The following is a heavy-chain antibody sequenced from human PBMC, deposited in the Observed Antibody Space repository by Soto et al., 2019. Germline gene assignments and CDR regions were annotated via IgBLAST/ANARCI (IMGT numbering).Heavy chain of an antibody. Sequence: GGSLRLSCAASGFTFSSYEMNWVRQAPGKGLEWVSYISSSGSTIYYADSVKGRFTISRGNAKNSLYLQMNSLRAEDTAVYYCARDIVVVVAATPGLYYYYGMDVWGQGTTVTVSS. CDR2: ISSSGSTI. CDR1: GFTFSSYE. V-gene: IGHV3-48*03. CDR3: ARDIVVVVAATPGLYYYYGMDV. J-gene: IGHJ6*02. D-gene: IGHD2-15*01.